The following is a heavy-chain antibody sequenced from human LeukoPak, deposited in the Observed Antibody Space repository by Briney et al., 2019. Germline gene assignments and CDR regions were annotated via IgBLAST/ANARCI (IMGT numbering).Heavy chain of an antibody. V-gene: IGHV3-23*01. CDR1: GGSISSSSYY. J-gene: IGHJ4*02. CDR3: AKDTPDSSGWYGY. CDR2: ISGSGGST. D-gene: IGHD6-19*01. Sequence: ETLSLTCTVSGGSISSSSYYWGWIRQPPGKGLEWVSAISGSGGSTYYADSVKGRFTISRDNSKNTLYLQMNSLRAEDTAVYYCAKDTPDSSGWYGYWGQGTLVTVSS.